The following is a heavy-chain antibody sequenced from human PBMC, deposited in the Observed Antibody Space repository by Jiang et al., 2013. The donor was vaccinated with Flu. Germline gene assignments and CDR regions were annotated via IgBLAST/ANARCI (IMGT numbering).Heavy chain of an antibody. D-gene: IGHD6-19*01. CDR3: ARARAVTGTAGVYYGMDV. J-gene: IGHJ6*02. CDR2: IIPIFGRI. Sequence: GGTFSSYAISWVRQAPGQGLEWMGGIIPIFGRINYAQKFQGRVTITADESTRTANMELSSLRSEDTAVYFCARARAVTGTAGVYYGMDVWGQGTTVTVSS. V-gene: IGHV1-69*01. CDR1: GGTFSSYA.